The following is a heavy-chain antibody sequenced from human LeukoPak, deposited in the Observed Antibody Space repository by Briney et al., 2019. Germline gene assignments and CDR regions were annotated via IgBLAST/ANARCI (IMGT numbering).Heavy chain of an antibody. V-gene: IGHV3-7*04. CDR3: ARITMGGDI. D-gene: IGHD3-10*01. J-gene: IGHJ3*02. CDR2: IKQDGSEK. Sequence: GGSLRLSCAASGFTFSNYWMSWVRQAPGKGLEWVANIKQDGSEKYYGDSLKGRFTISRDNAKNSLYLQMNSLRDEDTAVYYCARITMGGDIWGQGTMVTVSS. CDR1: GFTFSNYW.